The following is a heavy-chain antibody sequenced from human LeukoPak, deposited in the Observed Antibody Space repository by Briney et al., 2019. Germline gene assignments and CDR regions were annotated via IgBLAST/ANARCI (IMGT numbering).Heavy chain of an antibody. V-gene: IGHV3-30*02. CDR2: IRYDGSNK. CDR3: AKDRTPNSYSSGTFDY. J-gene: IGHJ4*02. D-gene: IGHD6-19*01. Sequence: QPGGSLRLSCAASGFTFSSYGMHWVRQAPGKGLEWVAFIRYDGSNKYYADSVKGRFTISRDNSKNTLYLQMNSLRAEDTAVYYCAKDRTPNSYSSGTFDYWGQGTLVTVSS. CDR1: GFTFSSYG.